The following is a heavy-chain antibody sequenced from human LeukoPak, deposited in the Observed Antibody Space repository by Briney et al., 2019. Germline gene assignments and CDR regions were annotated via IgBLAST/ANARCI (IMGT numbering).Heavy chain of an antibody. CDR1: GGTFSSYA. D-gene: IGHD4-23*01. Sequence: ASVKVSCKASGGTFSSYAISWVRQAPGQGLEWMGGIIPMFGTANYAQKFQGRVTITADESTSTAYMGLSSLKSEDTAVYYCARKAGGGNFYILDYWGQGTLVTVSS. V-gene: IGHV1-69*13. J-gene: IGHJ4*02. CDR2: IIPMFGTA. CDR3: ARKAGGGNFYILDY.